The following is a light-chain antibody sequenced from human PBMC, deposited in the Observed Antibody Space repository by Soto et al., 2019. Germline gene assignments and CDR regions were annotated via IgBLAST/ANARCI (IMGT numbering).Light chain of an antibody. V-gene: IGKV2-30*01. CDR1: QGLGNTY. CDR2: KVS. J-gene: IGKJ2*01. CDR3: MQATHWPYT. Sequence: DVVMTQSPLSLPVTLGQPASISCRSSQGLGNTYLNWFHQRPGQSPRRLIYKVSKRDSGVPDRFSGSGSGTDFTLKFSRVEAEDVGLYFCMQATHWPYTFGQGTKLEI.